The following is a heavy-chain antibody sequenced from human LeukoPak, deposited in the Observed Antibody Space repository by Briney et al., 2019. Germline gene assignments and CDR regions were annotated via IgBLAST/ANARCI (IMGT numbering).Heavy chain of an antibody. CDR3: SRRFDC. CDR2: IDGSGDTI. Sequence: GESLRLSCAASGFTFSDYSMNWVRQAPPKGLEWVSYIDGSGDTIYYADSVKGRFTISRDNAKNSLDLQMNSLRDEDTAVYYCSRRFDCWGQGTLVTVSS. V-gene: IGHV3-48*02. CDR1: GFTFSDYS. J-gene: IGHJ4*02.